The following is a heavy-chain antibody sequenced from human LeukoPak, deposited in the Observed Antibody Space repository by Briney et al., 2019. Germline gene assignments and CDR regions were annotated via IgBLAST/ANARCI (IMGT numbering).Heavy chain of an antibody. CDR3: ARDPSPITIFGVVIAPYYYYYMDV. D-gene: IGHD3-3*01. CDR1: GFTFSSYW. V-gene: IGHV3-74*01. CDR2: INSDGSST. Sequence: GGSLRPSCAASGFTFSSYWMHWVRQAPGKGLVWVSRINSDGSSTSYADSVKGRFTISRDNAKNTLYLQMNSLRAEDTAVYYCARDPSPITIFGVVIAPYYYYYMDVWGKGTTVTVSS. J-gene: IGHJ6*03.